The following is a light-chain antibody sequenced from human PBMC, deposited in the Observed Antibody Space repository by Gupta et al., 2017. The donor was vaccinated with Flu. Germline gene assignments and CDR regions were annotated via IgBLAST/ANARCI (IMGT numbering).Light chain of an antibody. V-gene: IGLV1-51*02. CDR2: ENH. J-gene: IGLJ2*01. CDR1: NSNIGNF. Sequence: QSVLTQPPSVSAAPGQEVIISCSGGNSNIGNFVSWYQQLPGTAPKLLIYENHQRPSGIPARFSGSKSGTSAALAISGLQTGDEADYYCVAWDTSLSAGVFGGGTKLTVL. CDR3: VAWDTSLSAGV.